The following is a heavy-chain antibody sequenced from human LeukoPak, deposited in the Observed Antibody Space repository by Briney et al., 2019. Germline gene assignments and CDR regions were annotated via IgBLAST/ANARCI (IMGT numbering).Heavy chain of an antibody. Sequence: KPSETLSLTCTVSGASMDSYYWSWIRQPPGKGLEWIGYVYSSGSTNYNPSVKSRVTISVDTSKNRFSLTLDSVTAADTAVYYCARVEYSPRGPFDPWGQGTMVTVSS. V-gene: IGHV4-59*12. CDR3: ARVEYSPRGPFDP. J-gene: IGHJ3*01. CDR1: GASMDSYY. CDR2: VYSSGST. D-gene: IGHD5-18*01.